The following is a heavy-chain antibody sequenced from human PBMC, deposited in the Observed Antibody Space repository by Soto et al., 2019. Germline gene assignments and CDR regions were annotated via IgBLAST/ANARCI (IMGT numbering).Heavy chain of an antibody. Sequence: GASVKVSCKASGCTFSSYAISWVRQAPGQGLEWMGGIIPIFGTANYAQKFQGRVTITADESTSTAYMELSSLRSEDTAVYYCARGGSYDAFDIWGQGTMVTVSS. V-gene: IGHV1-69*13. CDR2: IIPIFGTA. J-gene: IGHJ3*02. CDR1: GCTFSSYA. D-gene: IGHD1-26*01. CDR3: ARGGSYDAFDI.